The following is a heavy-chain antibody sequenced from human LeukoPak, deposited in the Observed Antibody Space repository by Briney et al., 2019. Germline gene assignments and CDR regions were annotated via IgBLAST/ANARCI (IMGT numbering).Heavy chain of an antibody. J-gene: IGHJ4*02. CDR1: GFTFSSYS. CDR2: ISSSSSYI. D-gene: IGHD3-22*01. CDR3: ASIIRYYYDSSGFPSG. Sequence: GGSLRLSCAASGFTFSSYSMNWVRQAPGKGLEWVSSISSSSSYIYYADSVKGRFTISRDNAKNSLYLQMSSLRAEDTAVYYCASIIRYYYDSSGFPSGWGQGTLVTVSS. V-gene: IGHV3-21*01.